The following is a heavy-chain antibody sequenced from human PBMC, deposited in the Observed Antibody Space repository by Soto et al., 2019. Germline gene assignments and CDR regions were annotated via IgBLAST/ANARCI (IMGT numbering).Heavy chain of an antibody. J-gene: IGHJ4*02. CDR1: GGSISSYY. D-gene: IGHD1-1*01. Sequence: SETLSLTCTVSGGSISSYYWSWIRQPTGKGLEWIGYIYYSRSTNYNPSLKSRVTISVDTSKNQFSLKLSSVTAADTAVYYCARDEAGTDYFDYWGQGTLVTVSS. CDR2: IYYSRST. CDR3: ARDEAGTDYFDY. V-gene: IGHV4-59*01.